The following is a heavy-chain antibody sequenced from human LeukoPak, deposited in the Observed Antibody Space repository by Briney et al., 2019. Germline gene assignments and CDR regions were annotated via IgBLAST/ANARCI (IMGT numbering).Heavy chain of an antibody. Sequence: ASVKVSCKSSGYTFTGYYMHWVRQAPGQGLEWMGQIIPRFATTNYAQKFQGRVTMTTDTSTSTAYMELRSLRSDDTAVYYCARDDYPRGAFDIWGQGTMVTVSS. V-gene: IGHV1-2*06. D-gene: IGHD3-16*01. CDR2: IIPRFATT. J-gene: IGHJ3*02. CDR1: GYTFTGYY. CDR3: ARDDYPRGAFDI.